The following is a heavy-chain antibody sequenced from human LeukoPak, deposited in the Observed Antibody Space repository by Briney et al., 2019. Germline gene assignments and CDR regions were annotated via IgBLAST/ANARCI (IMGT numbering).Heavy chain of an antibody. V-gene: IGHV3-23*01. Sequence: PGGSLRLSCAASGFTFSSYTVAWVRQAPGKGLEWLSGISGRGGITYYADSVKGRFTISRDDSKDTLYLQMNSLRPEDTAKYFCANDFVHFDSRGYYFDYWGRGTVVTVSS. CDR2: ISGRGGIT. CDR3: ANDFVHFDSRGYYFDY. J-gene: IGHJ4*02. CDR1: GFTFSSYT. D-gene: IGHD3-9*01.